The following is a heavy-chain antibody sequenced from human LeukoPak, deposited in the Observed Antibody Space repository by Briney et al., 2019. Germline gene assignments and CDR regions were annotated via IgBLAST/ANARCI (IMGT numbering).Heavy chain of an antibody. Sequence: SETLSLTCTFSGGSISSYYWSWIRQPPGKGLEWIGSSSYSGSPKYNPSLKRRVTISLDTSKNQFSLKVTSVTAADTALYYCAAGALAGPVYFYYIDVWGRGTTATVSS. J-gene: IGHJ6*03. D-gene: IGHD1-1*01. CDR3: AAGALAGPVYFYYIDV. CDR2: SSYSGSP. V-gene: IGHV4-59*08. CDR1: GGSISSYY.